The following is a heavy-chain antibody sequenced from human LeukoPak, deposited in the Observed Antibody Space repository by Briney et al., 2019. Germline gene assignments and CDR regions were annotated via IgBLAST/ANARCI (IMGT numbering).Heavy chain of an antibody. CDR1: GFTSSSYG. Sequence: GGSLRLSCAASGFTSSSYGMHWVRQAPGKGLVWVSRINSDGSSTSYADSVKGRFTISRDNAKNTLYLQMNSLRAEDTAVYYCARWSGKYGSGIYYYGMDVWGQGTTVTVSS. V-gene: IGHV3-74*01. CDR2: INSDGSST. CDR3: ARWSGKYGSGIYYYGMDV. D-gene: IGHD3-10*01. J-gene: IGHJ6*02.